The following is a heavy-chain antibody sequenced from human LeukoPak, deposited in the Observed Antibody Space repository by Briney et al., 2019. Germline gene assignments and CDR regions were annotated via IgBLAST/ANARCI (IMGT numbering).Heavy chain of an antibody. CDR2: IEASGGAT. J-gene: IGHJ5*02. CDR3: AKGSGSGWYGWFAR. Sequence: PGGSLRLSCAASGFAFSGYAMYWVRQAPGEGLEWVSSIEASGGATYYADSVKGRFTISRDNSKNTFYLQMNSLRAEDTALYYCAKGSGSGWYGWFARWGQGTLVTVSS. V-gene: IGHV3-23*01. D-gene: IGHD6-19*01. CDR1: GFAFSGYA.